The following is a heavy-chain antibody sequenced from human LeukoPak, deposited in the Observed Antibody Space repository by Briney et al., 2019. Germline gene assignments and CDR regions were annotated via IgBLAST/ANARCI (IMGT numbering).Heavy chain of an antibody. J-gene: IGHJ4*02. CDR3: ARGKTGLLR. V-gene: IGHV4-34*01. CDR2: INHSGST. CDR1: GFTFSSYW. D-gene: IGHD3-22*01. Sequence: LRLSCAASGFTFSSYWMSWVRQPPGKGLEWIGEINHSGSTNYNPSLKSRVTISVDTSKNQFSLKLSSVTAADTAVYYCARGKTGLLRWSQGTLVTVSS.